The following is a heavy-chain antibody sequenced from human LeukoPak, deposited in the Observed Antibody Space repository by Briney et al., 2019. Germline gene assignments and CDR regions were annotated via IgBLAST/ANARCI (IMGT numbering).Heavy chain of an antibody. D-gene: IGHD1-26*01. J-gene: IGHJ4*02. CDR2: IYSGGST. V-gene: IGHV3-53*01. Sequence: GVCLRLSCAASGFTVSSKYMSWVRQAPGKGLEWVSVIYSGGSTYYADSVKGRFTISRDNSKNTLYLQMNSLRAEDTAVYYCARDEVGAPLWGQGTLVTVSS. CDR3: ARDEVGAPL. CDR1: GFTVSSKY.